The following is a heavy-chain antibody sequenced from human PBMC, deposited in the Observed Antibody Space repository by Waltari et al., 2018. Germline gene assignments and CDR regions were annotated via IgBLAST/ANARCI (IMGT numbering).Heavy chain of an antibody. V-gene: IGHV4-4*07. CDR3: AREGVVVVPAATNWFDP. D-gene: IGHD2-2*01. Sequence: QVQLQGSGPGLGKPSETLSLTCTVSGGSIRSHYWGWIRQPAGKGLEWIGRIYTSGSTNYTPSLKSRVTMSVDTSKNQFSLKLSSVTAADTAVYYCAREGVVVVPAATNWFDPWGQGTLVTVSS. J-gene: IGHJ5*02. CDR1: GGSIRSHY. CDR2: IYTSGST.